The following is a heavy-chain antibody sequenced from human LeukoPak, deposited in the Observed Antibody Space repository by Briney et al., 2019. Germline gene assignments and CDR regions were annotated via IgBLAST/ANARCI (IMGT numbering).Heavy chain of an antibody. CDR3: AKGASYYYYGMDV. Sequence: GGSLRLSCAASGFTLDDYAVHWVRQAPGKGLEWVSLISWDGGSTYYADSVKGRFTISRDNSKNSLYLQMNSLRAEDTALYYCAKGASYYYYGMDVWGQGTTVTVSS. CDR1: GFTLDDYA. CDR2: ISWDGGST. V-gene: IGHV3-43D*03. J-gene: IGHJ6*02.